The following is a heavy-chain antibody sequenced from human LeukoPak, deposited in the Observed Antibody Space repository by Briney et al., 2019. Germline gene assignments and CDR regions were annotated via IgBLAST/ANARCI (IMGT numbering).Heavy chain of an antibody. CDR3: ARPYGVYYYYGMDV. D-gene: IGHD4/OR15-4a*01. CDR1: GFTFSSTS. Sequence: GGSLRLSCAASGFTFSSTSMNWVRQAPGKGLEWVSSISSASTYIYYADSVEGRFTVSRDNAQNSLYLQMNSLRAEDTAVYYCARPYGVYYYYGMDVWGQGTTVTVSS. J-gene: IGHJ6*02. CDR2: ISSASTYI. V-gene: IGHV3-21*01.